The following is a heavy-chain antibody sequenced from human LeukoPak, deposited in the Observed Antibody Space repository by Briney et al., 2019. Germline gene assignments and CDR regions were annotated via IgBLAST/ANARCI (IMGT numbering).Heavy chain of an antibody. CDR2: IYSGGST. D-gene: IGHD3-22*01. Sequence: GGSLRLSCAASGFTVSSNYMSWVRQAPGKGLEWVSVIYSGGSTYYADSVKGRFTISRDNSKNTLYLQMNSLRAEDTAVYYCASPGRDADSGYYYVNYWGQGTLVTVSS. CDR3: ASPGRDADSGYYYVNY. V-gene: IGHV3-66*01. J-gene: IGHJ4*02. CDR1: GFTVSSNY.